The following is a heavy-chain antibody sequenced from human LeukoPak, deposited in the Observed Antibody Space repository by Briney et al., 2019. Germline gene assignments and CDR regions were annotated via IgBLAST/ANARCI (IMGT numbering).Heavy chain of an antibody. Sequence: ASVKVSCTASGYTFTGYYMHWVRQAPGQGLEWMGWINPNSGGTNYTQKFQGRVTMTRDTSISTAYMELSRLRSDDTAVYYCARAGGYCSGGSCYSDWFDPWGQGTLVTVSS. CDR1: GYTFTGYY. CDR2: INPNSGGT. J-gene: IGHJ5*02. V-gene: IGHV1-2*02. D-gene: IGHD2-15*01. CDR3: ARAGGYCSGGSCYSDWFDP.